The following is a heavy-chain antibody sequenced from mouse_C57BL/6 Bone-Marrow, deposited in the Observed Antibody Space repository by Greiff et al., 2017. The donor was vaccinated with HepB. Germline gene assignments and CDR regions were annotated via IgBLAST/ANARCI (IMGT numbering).Heavy chain of an antibody. Sequence: EVHLVESGGGLVKPGGSLKLSCAASGFTFSDYGMHWVRQAPEKGLEWVAYISSGSSTIYYADTVKGRFTISRDNAKKPLFLQMTSLRSEDTDMYYCARRRYSNPNYYAMDYWGQGTSVTVSS. CDR2: ISSGSSTI. D-gene: IGHD2-5*01. J-gene: IGHJ4*01. V-gene: IGHV5-17*01. CDR3: ARRRYSNPNYYAMDY. CDR1: GFTFSDYG.